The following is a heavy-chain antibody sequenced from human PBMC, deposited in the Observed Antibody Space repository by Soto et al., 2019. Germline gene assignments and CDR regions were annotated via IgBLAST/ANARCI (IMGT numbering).Heavy chain of an antibody. Sequence: GGSLRLSCAASGFTFSSYAMSWVRQAPGKGLEWVSAISGSGGSTYYADSVKGRFTISRDNSKNTLYLQMNSLRAEDTAVYYCAKVYSYSSSSGREGYWGQGTLVTVSS. CDR3: AKVYSYSSSSGREGY. CDR2: ISGSGGST. V-gene: IGHV3-23*01. D-gene: IGHD6-6*01. J-gene: IGHJ4*02. CDR1: GFTFSSYA.